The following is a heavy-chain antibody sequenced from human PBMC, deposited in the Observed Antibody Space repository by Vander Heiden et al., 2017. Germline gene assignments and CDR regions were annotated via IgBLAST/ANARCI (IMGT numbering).Heavy chain of an antibody. CDR1: GFGFSRHG. Sequence: QVQLVESGGGVVQPGRSLRLSCAASGFGFSRHGMHWVRQGPGKGLEWVAVIWYDGINKDYADSVKGRFTISRDNSKNMLYLQMNSLRAEDTAVYYCARVVGAPGYFDYWGQGTLVTVSS. CDR2: IWYDGINK. CDR3: ARVVGAPGYFDY. V-gene: IGHV3-33*01. D-gene: IGHD1-26*01. J-gene: IGHJ4*02.